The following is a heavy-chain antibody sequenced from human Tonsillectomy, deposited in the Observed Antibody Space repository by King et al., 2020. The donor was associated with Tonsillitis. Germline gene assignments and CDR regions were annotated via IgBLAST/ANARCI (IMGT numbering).Heavy chain of an antibody. V-gene: IGHV3-23*04. Sequence: VQLVESGGGLVQPGGSLRLSCAASGFTFSSYAMGWVRQAPGKGLEWVSAVSGSGGNTYSADSVKGRFPISSDNSKNMLYLEMNSRGAEDTAVYYCAKELWFETMDYGGQGTLVTVSS. CDR1: GFTFSSYA. CDR2: VSGSGGNT. J-gene: IGHJ4*02. CDR3: AKELWFETMDY. D-gene: IGHD3-10*01.